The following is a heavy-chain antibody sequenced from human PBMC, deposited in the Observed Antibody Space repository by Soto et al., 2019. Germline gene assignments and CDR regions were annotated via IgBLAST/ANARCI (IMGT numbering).Heavy chain of an antibody. V-gene: IGHV4-59*01. J-gene: IGHJ5*02. CDR3: ARDRSGAAAETRWFDP. Sequence: PSETLSLTCTVSGGSISSYYWSWIRQPPGEGLEWIGYIYYSGSTNYNPSLKSRVTISVDTSKNQFSLKLSSVTAADTAVYYCARDRSGAAAETRWFDPWGQGTLVTVSS. CDR2: IYYSGST. CDR1: GGSISSYY. D-gene: IGHD6-13*01.